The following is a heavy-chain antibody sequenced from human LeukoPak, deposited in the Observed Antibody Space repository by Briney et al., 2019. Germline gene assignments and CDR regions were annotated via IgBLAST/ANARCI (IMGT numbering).Heavy chain of an antibody. CDR3: ARIGSGRFYYYMDV. D-gene: IGHD3-10*01. J-gene: IGHJ6*03. V-gene: IGHV3-21*01. Sequence: SGGSLRLSCAASGFSFNDYSMSWVRQAPGKGLGWVSSITSGSTFIYYAVSVRGRFTISRDNAKNSQYLQMNSLRAEDTAVYYCARIGSGRFYYYMDVWGKGTTVTVSS. CDR1: GFSFNDYS. CDR2: ITSGSTFI.